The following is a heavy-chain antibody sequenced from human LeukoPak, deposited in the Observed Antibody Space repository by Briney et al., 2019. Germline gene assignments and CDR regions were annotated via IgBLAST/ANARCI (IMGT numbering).Heavy chain of an antibody. Sequence: GASVKVSCKASGYTFTSYGISWVRQAPGQGLEWMGWISAYNGNTNYAQKLQGRVTMATDTSTSTAYMELRSLRSDDTAVYYCARAMGYFDWLTFDYWGQGTLVTVSS. D-gene: IGHD3-9*01. V-gene: IGHV1-18*01. CDR2: ISAYNGNT. J-gene: IGHJ4*02. CDR3: ARAMGYFDWLTFDY. CDR1: GYTFTSYG.